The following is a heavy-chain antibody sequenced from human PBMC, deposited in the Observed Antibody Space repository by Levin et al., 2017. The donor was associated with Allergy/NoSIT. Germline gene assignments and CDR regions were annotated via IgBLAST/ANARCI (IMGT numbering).Heavy chain of an antibody. V-gene: IGHV4-31*03. CDR3: ARDRLYCSSTSCYQGRGWFDP. CDR1: GGSISSGGYY. CDR2: IYYSGST. Sequence: SETLSLTCTVSGGSISSGGYYWSWIRQHPGKCLEWIGYIYYSGSTYYNPSLKSRVTISVDTSKNQFSLKLSSVTAADTAVYYCARDRLYCSSTSCYQGRGWFDPWGQGTLVTVSS. J-gene: IGHJ5*02. D-gene: IGHD2-2*01.